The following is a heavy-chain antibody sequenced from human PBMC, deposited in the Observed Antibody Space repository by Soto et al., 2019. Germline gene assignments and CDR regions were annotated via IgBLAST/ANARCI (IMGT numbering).Heavy chain of an antibody. CDR3: AKDLDIVVVVAAT. CDR1: GFTFSSFA. CDR2: ISGSGGST. V-gene: IGHV3-23*01. D-gene: IGHD2-15*01. J-gene: IGHJ4*02. Sequence: EVQLLESGGGLVQPGGSLRLSCEASGFTFSSFAMSWVRKAQGKGLEWVSAISGSGGSTYYADSVKGRFTISRDNSKNTLYLQMNSLRAEDTAVYYCAKDLDIVVVVAATWGQGTLVTVSS.